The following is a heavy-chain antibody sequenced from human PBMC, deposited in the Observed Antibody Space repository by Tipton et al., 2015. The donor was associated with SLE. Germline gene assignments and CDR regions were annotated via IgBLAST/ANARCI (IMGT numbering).Heavy chain of an antibody. J-gene: IGHJ4*02. D-gene: IGHD3-10*01. V-gene: IGHV5-51*01. CDR1: GYSFSSYY. Sequence: QLVQSGAEVKKPGDSLRISCRASGYSFSSYYIGWVRQMAGKGLEWMGIIYPGDDPKYSPSFQGQVTISVDKSINTAYLQWSSLKASDTAMYYCVRIDGSGSVAFFEYWGQGTLVTVSS. CDR2: IYPGDDP. CDR3: VRIDGSGSVAFFEY.